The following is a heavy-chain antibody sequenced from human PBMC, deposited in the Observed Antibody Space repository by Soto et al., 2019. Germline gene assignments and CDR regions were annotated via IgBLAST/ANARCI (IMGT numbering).Heavy chain of an antibody. D-gene: IGHD2-15*01. CDR1: GYTFTSYA. CDR3: ARGCSGGSCYIFEY. CDR2: INAGTGNA. J-gene: IGHJ4*02. Sequence: ASVKVSCKASGYTFTSYAVHWVRQAPGQSLEWMGWINAGTGNAKYSRKFQGRVTITRDTSASTVFMELSSLKSEDTAVYYCARGCSGGSCYIFEYWGQGTLVTVSS. V-gene: IGHV1-3*01.